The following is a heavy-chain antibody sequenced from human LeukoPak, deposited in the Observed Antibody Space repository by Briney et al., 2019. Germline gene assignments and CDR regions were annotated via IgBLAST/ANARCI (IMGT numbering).Heavy chain of an antibody. CDR1: GFTFSYHW. J-gene: IGHJ4*02. D-gene: IGHD4-23*01. CDR3: SIDHTGKSDY. Sequence: GGSLRLSCAASGFTFSYHWMHWVRQAPGKGLVWVSRINPDGSITNYADSVEGRFTISRDNAKNTLYLQMHSLTAEDTAVYYCSIDHTGKSDYWGQGTLLTVSS. CDR2: INPDGSIT. V-gene: IGHV3-74*01.